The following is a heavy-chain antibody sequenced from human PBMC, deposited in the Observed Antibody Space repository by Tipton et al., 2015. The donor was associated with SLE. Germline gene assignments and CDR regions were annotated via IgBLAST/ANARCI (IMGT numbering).Heavy chain of an antibody. Sequence: TLSLTCTVSGGSISSSSYYWGWIRQPPGKGLEWIGSIYYSGSTYYNPSLKSRVTISVDTSKNQFSLKLSSVTAADTAVYYCARGRIVVVPAAIHAEYFQHWGQGTLVTVSS. CDR3: ARGRIVVVPAAIHAEYFQH. CDR2: IYYSGST. CDR1: GGSISSSSYY. V-gene: IGHV4-39*07. J-gene: IGHJ1*01. D-gene: IGHD2-2*01.